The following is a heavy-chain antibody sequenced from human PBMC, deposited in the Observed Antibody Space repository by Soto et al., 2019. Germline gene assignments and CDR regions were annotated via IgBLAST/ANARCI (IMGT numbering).Heavy chain of an antibody. D-gene: IGHD7-27*01. J-gene: IGHJ4*02. CDR1: GGSFSGYY. CDR3: ARANWYSEY. V-gene: IGHV4-34*01. CDR2: INHSGST. Sequence: SETLSLTCAVYGGSFSGYYWSWIRQPPGKGLEWIGEINHSGSTNYNPSLKSRVTKSVDTSKNRVSLNLTSLTAADTAIYYCARANWYSEYWGQGTLVTVSS.